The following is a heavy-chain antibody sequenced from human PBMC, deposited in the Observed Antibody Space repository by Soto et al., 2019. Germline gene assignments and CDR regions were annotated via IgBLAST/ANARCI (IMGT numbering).Heavy chain of an antibody. V-gene: IGHV4-59*01. J-gene: IGHJ4*02. CDR3: ARGGGRTAVDY. CDR1: GGSFSGYY. CDR2: IYYSGST. Sequence: SETLSLTCAVYGGSFSGYYWSWIRQPPGKGLEWIGYIYYSGSTNYNPSLKSRVTISVDTSKNQFSLKLSSVTAADTAVYYCARGGGRTAVDYWGQGTLVTVS. D-gene: IGHD6-13*01.